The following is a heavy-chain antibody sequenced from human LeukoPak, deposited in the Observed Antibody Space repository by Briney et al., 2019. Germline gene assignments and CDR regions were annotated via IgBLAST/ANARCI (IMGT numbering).Heavy chain of an antibody. CDR3: ARDWGRSSGWYGFDY. J-gene: IGHJ4*02. CDR2: IYYSGST. V-gene: IGHV4-39*07. CDR1: GGSICSSSYY. D-gene: IGHD6-19*01. Sequence: SETLCLTWTVSGGSICSSSYYWGWIRQPPGKGLEWIGSIYYSGSTYYNPSLKRRVTISVDTSKNQFSLKLSSVTAADTAVYYCARDWGRSSGWYGFDYWGQGTLVTVSS.